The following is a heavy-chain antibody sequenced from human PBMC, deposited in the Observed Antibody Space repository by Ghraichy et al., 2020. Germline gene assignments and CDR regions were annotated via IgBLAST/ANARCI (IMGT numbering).Heavy chain of an antibody. J-gene: IGHJ6*02. D-gene: IGHD3-3*01. Sequence: GGSLRLSCTASGFTFSSYSMHWVRQSPEKGLEWVSYINTGSSNMYYAASVKGRFTISRDNAKNSLHLQMNSLRVEYTAVYYCARGWTYNIWSGYSGGLDVWGQGTTVTVSS. CDR1: GFTFSSYS. CDR2: INTGSSNM. CDR3: ARGWTYNIWSGYSGGLDV. V-gene: IGHV3-48*01.